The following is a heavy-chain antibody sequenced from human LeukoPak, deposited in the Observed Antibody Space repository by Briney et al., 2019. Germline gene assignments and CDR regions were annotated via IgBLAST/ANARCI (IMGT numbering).Heavy chain of an antibody. CDR1: GYTFTANY. V-gene: IGHV1-2*06. Sequence: ASVMLSCKASGYTFTANYIHWVRQAPGQGLEWVGRIHPKSGGANYAQKFRDRVTLTRDTSINTAYMELSGLRSDDAAVYYCARAYYDSSGYFGWGADYYYYYMDVWGEGTTVTISS. D-gene: IGHD3-22*01. CDR3: ARAYYDSSGYFGWGADYYYYYMDV. J-gene: IGHJ6*03. CDR2: IHPKSGGA.